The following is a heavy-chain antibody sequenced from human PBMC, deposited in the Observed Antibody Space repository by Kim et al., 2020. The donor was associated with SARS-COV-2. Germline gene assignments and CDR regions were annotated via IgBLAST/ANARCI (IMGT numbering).Heavy chain of an antibody. CDR1: GGSFSGYY. D-gene: IGHD4-17*01. CDR3: ARRMWGFYGDYGWFDP. V-gene: IGHV4-34*01. Sequence: SETLSLTCAVYGGSFSGYYWSWIRQPPGKGLEWIGEINHSGSTNYNPSLKSRVTISVDTSKNQFSLKLSSVTAADTAVYYCARRMWGFYGDYGWFDPWGQGTLVTVSS. J-gene: IGHJ5*02. CDR2: INHSGST.